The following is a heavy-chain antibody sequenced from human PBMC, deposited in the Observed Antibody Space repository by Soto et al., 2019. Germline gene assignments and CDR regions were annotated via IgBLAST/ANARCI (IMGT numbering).Heavy chain of an antibody. CDR3: VRGPRPSSVGTGAF. D-gene: IGHD3-10*01. Sequence: EVQLVESGGGLVQPGGSLRLSCAASGFVFSMYWMHWVRQAPGKGLGWVSRISDDGSTIHDADSVKGRFSISRDNAQNILFLEMTALRDDDTAVYYCVRGPRPSSVGTGAFWGQGSPVTVSS. J-gene: IGHJ4*02. V-gene: IGHV3-74*01. CDR1: GFVFSMYW. CDR2: ISDDGSTI.